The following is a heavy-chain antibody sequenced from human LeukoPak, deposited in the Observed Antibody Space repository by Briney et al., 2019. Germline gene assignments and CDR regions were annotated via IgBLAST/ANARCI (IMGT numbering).Heavy chain of an antibody. CDR3: ARDEFGDFQGFDY. Sequence: LETLSLTCSVSGASINSYYWNWIRQSPGKGLEWLGNIHYRGTTNYNPSLKSRVTLSLDSSKSQFALKVTSVTAADTAVYYCARDEFGDFQGFDYWGQGTRVTVSS. CDR1: GASINSYY. CDR2: IHYRGTT. J-gene: IGHJ4*02. V-gene: IGHV4-59*13. D-gene: IGHD4-17*01.